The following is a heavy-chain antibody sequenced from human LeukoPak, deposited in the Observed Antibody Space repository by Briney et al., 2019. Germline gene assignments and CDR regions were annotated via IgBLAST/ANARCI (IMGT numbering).Heavy chain of an antibody. D-gene: IGHD2-2*01. Sequence: GESLKISCKGSGYSFTSYWIGWVRQMPGKGLEWMVIIYPGDSDTRYSPSFQGQVTISADKSISTAYLQWSSLKASDTAMHYCARRIGYCSSTSCPDYYYYYMDVWGKGTTVTVSS. CDR3: ARRIGYCSSTSCPDYYYYYMDV. J-gene: IGHJ6*03. CDR1: GYSFTSYW. V-gene: IGHV5-51*01. CDR2: IYPGDSDT.